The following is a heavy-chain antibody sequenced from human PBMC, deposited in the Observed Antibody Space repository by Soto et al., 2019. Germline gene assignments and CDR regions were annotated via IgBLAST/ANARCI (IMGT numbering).Heavy chain of an antibody. CDR2: IYHSGSP. CDR1: GGSISSGTW. CDR3: ARRVPAAPNWFDP. J-gene: IGHJ5*02. D-gene: IGHD2-2*01. V-gene: IGHV4-4*02. Sequence: PSETLSLTCAVSGGSISSGTWWSWVRQPPGRGLEWIGEIYHSGSPNYNQSLKSRVTMSVDKSKNLFSLRLSSVTAADSALYYCARRVPAAPNWFDPWGQGTLVTVSS.